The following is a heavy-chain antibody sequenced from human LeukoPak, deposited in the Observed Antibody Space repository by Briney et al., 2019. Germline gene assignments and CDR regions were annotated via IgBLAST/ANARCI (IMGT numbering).Heavy chain of an antibody. D-gene: IGHD5-24*01. J-gene: IGHJ4*02. CDR3: ARGRVEMATIYLDY. V-gene: IGHV4-39*07. CDR2: RDYSGST. Sequence: SETLSLTCTVSGDSISSSNYYWGWIRQPPGKGLEWIGSRDYSGSTYYNPSLRSRVTISVDTSKNQFSLKLSSVTAADTAVYYCARGRVEMATIYLDYWGQGTLVTVSS. CDR1: GDSISSSNYY.